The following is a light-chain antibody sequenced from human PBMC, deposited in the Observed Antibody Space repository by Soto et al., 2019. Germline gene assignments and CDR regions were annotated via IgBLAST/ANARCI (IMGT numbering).Light chain of an antibody. Sequence: DIQMTQSPSSLSASVGDRVTITCRASQSISSYLNWYQQKPGKAPKLLIYAASSLQSGVPSRFSGSGSVTDFTLTISSLQPEDFATYYCQHSYSTPLTFGGVTKVEIK. CDR2: AAS. CDR1: QSISSY. V-gene: IGKV1-39*01. J-gene: IGKJ4*01. CDR3: QHSYSTPLT.